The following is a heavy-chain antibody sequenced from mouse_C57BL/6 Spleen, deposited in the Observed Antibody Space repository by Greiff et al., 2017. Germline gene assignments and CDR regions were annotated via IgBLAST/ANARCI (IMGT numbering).Heavy chain of an antibody. CDR2: IWSDGST. V-gene: IGHV2-6-1*01. CDR3: ARHEGGYYAMDD. CDR1: GFSLTSYG. J-gene: IGHJ4*01. Sequence: VKVVESGPGLVAPSQSLSITCTVSGFSLTSYGVHWVRQPPGKGLEWLVVIWSDGSTTYNSALKSKLSISKDNSKSQVFLKMNSLQTDDTAMYYCARHEGGYYAMDDWGKGTSVTVSS.